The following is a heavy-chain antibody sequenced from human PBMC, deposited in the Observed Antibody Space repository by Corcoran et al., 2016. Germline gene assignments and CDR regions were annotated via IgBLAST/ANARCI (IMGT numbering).Heavy chain of an antibody. D-gene: IGHD3-16*02. CDR3: ARHLWDDYVWGSYRYNYGIDV. J-gene: IGHJ6*02. V-gene: IGHV5-51*01. CDR2: IYPGDSDI. CDR1: GYSFTSYW. Sequence: EVQLVQSGAEVKKPGESLKISCKGSGYSFTSYWIGWVRQMPGKGLEWMGIIYPGDSDIRYSPSFQGQVTISAHKSISTAYLQWSSLKASYTAMYYFARHLWDDYVWGSYRYNYGIDVWGQGTTVSVSS.